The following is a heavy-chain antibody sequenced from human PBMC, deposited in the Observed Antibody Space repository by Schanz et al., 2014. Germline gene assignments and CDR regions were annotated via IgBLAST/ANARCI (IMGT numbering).Heavy chain of an antibody. V-gene: IGHV1-18*01. CDR2: ISTSNGNT. J-gene: IGHJ4*02. D-gene: IGHD6-19*01. CDR1: GYTFTDYG. CDR3: ARGGYSSGWYDRDIAHFDY. Sequence: QVQLVQPGAEVRKPGASVKVSWKASGYTFTDYGVIWVRQAPGQGLEWMGWISTSNGNTNYIQKLQGRVTMTTDTSTSTAYMELRSLRSDDTAVYYCARGGYSSGWYDRDIAHFDYWGQGTLGTVSS.